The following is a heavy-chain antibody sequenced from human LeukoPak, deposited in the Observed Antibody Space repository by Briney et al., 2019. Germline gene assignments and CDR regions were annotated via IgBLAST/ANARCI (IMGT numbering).Heavy chain of an antibody. D-gene: IGHD3-22*01. CDR1: GGSISTYY. CDR2: IYNSGST. J-gene: IGHJ4*02. CDR3: ARGQWLPVYDF. Sequence: SETLSLTCTVSGGSISTYYWSWIRQPPGKGLEWIGYIYNSGSTNYNPSLKSRVTISVDTSKNQFSLKLSSVTAADTAVYYCARGQWLPVYDFWGQGILVTVSS. V-gene: IGHV4-59*01.